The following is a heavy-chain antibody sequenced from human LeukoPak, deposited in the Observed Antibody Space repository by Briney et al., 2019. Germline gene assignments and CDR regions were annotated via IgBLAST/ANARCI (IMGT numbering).Heavy chain of an antibody. CDR3: ARHGGDIVVVPTTMTFDY. J-gene: IGHJ4*02. Sequence: SETLSLTCTVSGGSISSSSYYWGWLRQPPGKGLEWIGNIDYSGSTYYKRSLKSRLTISVDTSKNQFSLKLSSVTAADTAVYYCARHGGDIVVVPTTMTFDYWGQGTLVTVSS. D-gene: IGHD2-2*01. V-gene: IGHV4-39*01. CDR1: GGSISSSSYY. CDR2: IDYSGST.